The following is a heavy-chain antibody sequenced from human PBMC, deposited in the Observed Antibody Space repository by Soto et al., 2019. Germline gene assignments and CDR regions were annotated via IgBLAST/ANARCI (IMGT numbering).Heavy chain of an antibody. CDR3: ARAGFCSTTSCSDAFAI. CDR1: GYTFTNYA. J-gene: IGHJ3*02. Sequence: QVQLVQSGAEVKKPGASVKVSCKASGYTFTNYAMHGVRQAPGQRPEWMGWINAGNGNTKFSQRFQGRVTITRDTSANIAYMELSSLTSEDTAVYYCARAGFCSTTSCSDAFAIGGQGTMVTVSS. V-gene: IGHV1-3*01. CDR2: INAGNGNT. D-gene: IGHD2-2*01.